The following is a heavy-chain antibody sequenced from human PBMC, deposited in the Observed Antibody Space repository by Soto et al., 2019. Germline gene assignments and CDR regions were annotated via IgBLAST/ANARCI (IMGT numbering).Heavy chain of an antibody. CDR3: ALGSQFGDLTYFEY. J-gene: IGHJ4*02. Sequence: GGSQRLSYAVSGFTFGGLAVSWVRQAPGKGLEWVSTISGSGGSTYYADSLRGRFTISRDNSKNTVHLQMNSLRAEDTATYYCALGSQFGDLTYFEYWGQGNMVTVSS. CDR1: GFTFGGLA. V-gene: IGHV3-23*01. CDR2: ISGSGGST. D-gene: IGHD3-10*01.